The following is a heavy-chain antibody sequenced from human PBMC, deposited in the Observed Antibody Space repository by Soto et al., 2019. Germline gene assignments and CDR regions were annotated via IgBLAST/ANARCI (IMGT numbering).Heavy chain of an antibody. V-gene: IGHV4-31*03. Sequence: QVQLQESGPGLVKPSQTLSLTCTVSGGSISRGDYYWSWVRQHPGKGLAWIGYIYYSGSTYYNPSLKRRVTISVDTSKNKFSRTLSSVTAADTAVYYCARGPYSGNAIDYWGKGTLVTVSS. CDR3: ARGPYSGNAIDY. J-gene: IGHJ4*02. CDR2: IYYSGST. D-gene: IGHD4-4*01. CDR1: GGSISRGDYY.